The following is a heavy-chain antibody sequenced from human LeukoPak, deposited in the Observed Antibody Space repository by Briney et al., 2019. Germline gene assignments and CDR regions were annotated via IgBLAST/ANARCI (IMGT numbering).Heavy chain of an antibody. Sequence: SETLSLACTVSGDSINYSRHYWGWIRQPPGKGLEWIGLIYYSGATSYNPSLKSRLTMSVDTSQNKFSLKLRSVTAADSAVYYCARRPPWWQGPDIVVDVWGQGTMVTVSS. J-gene: IGHJ3*01. CDR3: ARRPPWWQGPDIVVDV. V-gene: IGHV4-39*01. D-gene: IGHD2-15*01. CDR1: GDSINYSRHY. CDR2: IYYSGAT.